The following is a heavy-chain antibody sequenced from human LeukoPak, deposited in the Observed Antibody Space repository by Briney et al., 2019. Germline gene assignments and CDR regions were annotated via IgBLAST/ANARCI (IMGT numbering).Heavy chain of an antibody. CDR3: ARQQQQLWYD. CDR2: IWYDGSNK. V-gene: IGHV3-33*03. D-gene: IGHD5-18*01. J-gene: IGHJ4*02. Sequence: GRSLRLSCAASGFTFSSYGMHWVRQAPGKGLEWVAVIWYDGSNKYYADSVKGRFTISRDNAKNSLYLQMNSLRAEDTAVYFCARQQQQLWYDWGQGTLVTVSS. CDR1: GFTFSSYG.